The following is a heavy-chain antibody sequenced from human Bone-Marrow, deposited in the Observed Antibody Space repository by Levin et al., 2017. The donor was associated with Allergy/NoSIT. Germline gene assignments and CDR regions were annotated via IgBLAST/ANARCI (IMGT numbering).Heavy chain of an antibody. CDR2: ISWNSGSI. J-gene: IGHJ2*01. CDR3: AKDKITSKGWWYFDL. D-gene: IGHD2-15*01. V-gene: IGHV3-9*01. CDR1: GFTFDDYA. Sequence: GGSLRLSCAASGFTFDDYAMHWVRQAPGKGLEWVSGISWNSGSIGYADSVKGRFTISRDNAKNSLYLQMNSLRAEDTALYYCAKDKITSKGWWYFDLWGRGTLVTVSS.